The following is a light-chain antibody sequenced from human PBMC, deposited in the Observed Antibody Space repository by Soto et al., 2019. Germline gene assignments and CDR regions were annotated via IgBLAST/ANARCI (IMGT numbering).Light chain of an antibody. Sequence: QSVLTQPASVSGSPGQSITISCTGTSSDFGSYKFVSWYQQHPGKAPKLMIYEGSKRPSGVSNRFSGSKSGNTASLTISGLQAEDEADYYCCSYAGSSTLVFGGGTKVTV. CDR2: EGS. CDR3: CSYAGSSTLV. J-gene: IGLJ2*01. CDR1: SSDFGSYKF. V-gene: IGLV2-23*01.